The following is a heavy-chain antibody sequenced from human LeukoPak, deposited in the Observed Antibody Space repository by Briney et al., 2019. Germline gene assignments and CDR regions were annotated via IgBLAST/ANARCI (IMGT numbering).Heavy chain of an antibody. Sequence: PSETLSLTCTVSGGSISSSSYYWGWIRQPPGKGLEWIGSIYYSGSTYYNPSLKSRVTISVDTSKNQFSLKLSSVTAADTAVYYCARDRPAGLQPRVRLDWFDPWGQGTLVTVSS. CDR1: GGSISSSSYY. CDR3: ARDRPAGLQPRVRLDWFDP. D-gene: IGHD4-11*01. J-gene: IGHJ5*02. V-gene: IGHV4-39*07. CDR2: IYYSGST.